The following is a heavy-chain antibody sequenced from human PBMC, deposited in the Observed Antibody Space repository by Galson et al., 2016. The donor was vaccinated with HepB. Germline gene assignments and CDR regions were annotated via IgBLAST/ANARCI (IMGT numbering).Heavy chain of an antibody. D-gene: IGHD2-8*01. CDR1: GFTFSSYA. V-gene: IGHV3-23*01. Sequence: SLRLSCAASGFTFSSYAMIWVRQAPGKGLEWVSVITGSGGTTSYADSVKGRFTISRDNSKNTLYLQMNSLRAEDTAIYYCANQKMLSQMYYFGMDVWGQGTTVTVSS. J-gene: IGHJ6*02. CDR2: ITGSGGTT. CDR3: ANQKMLSQMYYFGMDV.